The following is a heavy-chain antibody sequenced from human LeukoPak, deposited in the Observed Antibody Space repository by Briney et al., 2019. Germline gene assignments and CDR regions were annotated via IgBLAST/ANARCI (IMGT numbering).Heavy chain of an antibody. J-gene: IGHJ4*02. CDR1: GFTFSTYV. Sequence: GGSLRLSCSVSGFTFSTYVMQWVRQAPGKGQEYVSAISSNGDNTYYADSVKGRFTISRDNSKNTLYLQMSSLRADDTAVYYCVRGTGYWGQGTLVTVSS. CDR2: ISSNGDNT. V-gene: IGHV3-64D*06. CDR3: VRGTGY.